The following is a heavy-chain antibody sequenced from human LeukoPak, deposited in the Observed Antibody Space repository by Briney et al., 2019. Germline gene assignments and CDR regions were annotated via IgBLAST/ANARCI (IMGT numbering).Heavy chain of an antibody. J-gene: IGHJ5*02. Sequence: SETLSLTCTVYGGSISSYYWSWIRQPPGKGLEGIGYIYYGGSTNYNPSRKSRVTISVDTSKNQFSLKLRSVTAADAAVYYCAGRWLVVPNWFDPWGQGTLVTVSS. V-gene: IGHV4-59*01. CDR2: IYYGGST. CDR1: GGSISSYY. CDR3: AGRWLVVPNWFDP. D-gene: IGHD6-19*01.